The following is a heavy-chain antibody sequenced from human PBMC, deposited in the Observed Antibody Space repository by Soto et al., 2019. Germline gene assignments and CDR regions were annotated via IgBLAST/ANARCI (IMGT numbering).Heavy chain of an antibody. V-gene: IGHV3-21*01. CDR2: ISSSSSYI. CDR3: ATDCSSTSCNDFDY. J-gene: IGHJ4*02. D-gene: IGHD2-2*01. CDR1: GFTFSSYS. Sequence: GGSLRLSCAASGFTFSSYSMNWVRQAPGKGLEWVSSISSSSSYIYYADSVKGRFTISRDNAKNSLYLQMNSLRAEDTAVYYCATDCSSTSCNDFDYWGQGTLVTVSS.